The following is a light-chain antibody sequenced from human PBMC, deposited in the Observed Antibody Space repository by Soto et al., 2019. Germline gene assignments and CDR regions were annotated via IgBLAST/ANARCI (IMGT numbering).Light chain of an antibody. J-gene: IGKJ3*01. Sequence: DIQMTQSPSSLSASVGDRVTITCQANEDIRNSLHWYQQKPGKAPNLLIYDASNVETGVPSRFSGSGFGTDFTFPISSLQPEDVATYYCQQYGDIPVTFGPGTNVDIK. CDR3: QQYGDIPVT. CDR2: DAS. V-gene: IGKV1-33*01. CDR1: EDIRNS.